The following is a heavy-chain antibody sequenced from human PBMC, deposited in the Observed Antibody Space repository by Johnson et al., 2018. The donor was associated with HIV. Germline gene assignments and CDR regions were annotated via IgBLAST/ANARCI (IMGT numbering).Heavy chain of an antibody. CDR2: ISWNSGSI. V-gene: IGHV3-9*01. D-gene: IGHD3-10*01. CDR1: GFTVSSNY. CDR3: AKGVGSIGGAFDI. J-gene: IGHJ3*02. Sequence: VQLVESGGGLIQPGGSLRLSCAASGFTVSSNYMSWVRQAPGKGLEWVSGISWNSGSIGYADSVKGRFTISRDNAKNSLYLQMNSLRAEDTALYYCAKGVGSIGGAFDIWGQGTMVIVS.